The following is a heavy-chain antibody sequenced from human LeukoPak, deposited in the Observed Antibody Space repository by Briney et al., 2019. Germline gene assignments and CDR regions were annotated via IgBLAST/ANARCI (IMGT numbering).Heavy chain of an antibody. Sequence: PGRSLRLSCAASGFTFSSYAMHWVRQAPGKGLEWVAVISYDGSNKYYADSVKGRFTISRDNSKNTLYLQMNSLRAEDTAVYYCARDTPRYCSSTSCSRDAFDIWGQGTMVTVSS. V-gene: IGHV3-30*14. D-gene: IGHD2-2*01. CDR3: ARDTPRYCSSTSCSRDAFDI. CDR2: ISYDGSNK. J-gene: IGHJ3*02. CDR1: GFTFSSYA.